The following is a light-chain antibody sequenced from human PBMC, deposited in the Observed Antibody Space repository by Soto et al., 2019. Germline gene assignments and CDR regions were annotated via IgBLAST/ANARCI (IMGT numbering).Light chain of an antibody. CDR1: SSDVGGYNY. CDR3: SSYTSSSTVV. V-gene: IGLV2-14*01. CDR2: DVS. J-gene: IGLJ2*01. Sequence: QSALTQPASVSGSPGQSITISCTGTSSDVGGYNYVSWYQQHPGKAPKLMIYDVSNRPAGVSNRFYGSKSGNTASLTISGLHAEDEADYYCSSYTSSSTVVFGGGTKLTVL.